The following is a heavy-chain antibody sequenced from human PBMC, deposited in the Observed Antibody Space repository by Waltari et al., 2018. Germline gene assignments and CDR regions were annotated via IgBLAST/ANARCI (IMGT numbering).Heavy chain of an antibody. CDR3: SGGCRYDDYSSDYSPLDD. CDR2: RDGEGGLK. V-gene: IGHV3-7*04. D-gene: IGHD3-3*01. Sequence: EVELVEAGGGFVEAGGVLKTPLLTYGMHFCCSWLNWVCQSPGKGVCGVDNRDGEGGLKEYVASVRRRLMIICDSADKSVDFQMNSLSGDDTAVYYCSGGCRYDDYSSDYSPLDDWGQGTRVTVSS. CDR1: GMHFCCSW. J-gene: IGHJ4*02.